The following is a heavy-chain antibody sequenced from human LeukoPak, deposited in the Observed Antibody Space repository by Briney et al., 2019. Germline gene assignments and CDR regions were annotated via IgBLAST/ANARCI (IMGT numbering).Heavy chain of an antibody. CDR2: IWYDGSNK. CDR3: ARGGSQAVAAYFDY. J-gene: IGHJ4*02. CDR1: GFTFSSYG. D-gene: IGHD2-15*01. Sequence: GGSLRLSCAASGFTFSSYGMHWVRQAPGKGLEWVAVIWYDGSNKYYADSVKGRFTISRDNSKNTLYLQMNSLRAEDTAVYYCARGGSQAVAAYFDYWGQGTLVTVSS. V-gene: IGHV3-33*01.